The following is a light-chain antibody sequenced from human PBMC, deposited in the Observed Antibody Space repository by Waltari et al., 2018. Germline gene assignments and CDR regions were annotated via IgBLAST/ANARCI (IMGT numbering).Light chain of an antibody. CDR1: KLGDTL. Sequence: SFELTQTPSVSVSPGQTASITCFADKLGDTLVSWYQQKPGQSPVLVMYADIKRPSGIPERFSGSHSGNTATLTISETQALDEADFYCQSWDSRSVLFGGGTKLTVL. CDR2: ADI. J-gene: IGLJ2*01. V-gene: IGLV3-1*01. CDR3: QSWDSRSVL.